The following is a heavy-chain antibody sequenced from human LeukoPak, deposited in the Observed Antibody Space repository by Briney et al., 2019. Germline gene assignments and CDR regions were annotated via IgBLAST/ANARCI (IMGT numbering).Heavy chain of an antibody. J-gene: IGHJ4*02. CDR3: ARDGNDSGYDYRTDY. Sequence: PGGSLRLSCAASRFTFSSYGMHWVRQAPGKGLEWVAYIQYDGSNEQYADSVKGRFSISRDSSKNILYLQMNSLRAEDTAVYYCARDGNDSGYDYRTDYWGQGTLVTVSS. V-gene: IGHV3-30*02. CDR2: IQYDGSNE. D-gene: IGHD5-12*01. CDR1: RFTFSSYG.